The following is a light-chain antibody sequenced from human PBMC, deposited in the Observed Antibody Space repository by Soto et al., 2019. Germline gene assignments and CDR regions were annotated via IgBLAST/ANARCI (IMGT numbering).Light chain of an antibody. J-gene: IGKJ3*01. CDR1: QSVTSTY. Sequence: EIVLTQSPGSLSLSPGESATLSCRASQSVTSTYLAWYQQRPGQAPRLLIYAASSRATGIPDRFSGSGSGTDFTLIISRLEPDDFGIYYWQQSSRSPFAFGPGTKLDIK. CDR2: AAS. V-gene: IGKV3-20*01. CDR3: QQSSRSPFA.